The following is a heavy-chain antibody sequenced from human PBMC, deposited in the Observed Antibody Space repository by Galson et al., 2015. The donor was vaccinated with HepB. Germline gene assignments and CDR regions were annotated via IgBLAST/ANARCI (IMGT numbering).Heavy chain of an antibody. V-gene: IGHV3-30*18. J-gene: IGHJ5*02. CDR2: IAHDGSSK. CDR3: AKDYGEQLARLYNWFDP. D-gene: IGHD6-6*01. Sequence: SLRLSCAASGFTFSTYGMHWVRQAPGKGLEWVAIIAHDGSSKYYTDSVKGRFTISRDNSKDTLYLQMNSLRAEDTALYYCAKDYGEQLARLYNWFDPWGQGTLVTVSS. CDR1: GFTFSTYG.